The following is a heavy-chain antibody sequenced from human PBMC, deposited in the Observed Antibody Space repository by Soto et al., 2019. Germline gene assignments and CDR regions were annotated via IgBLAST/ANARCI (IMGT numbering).Heavy chain of an antibody. CDR1: GGSISSYY. CDR3: ARVERGTATTVVDAFDI. D-gene: IGHD1-1*01. Sequence: SETLSLTCTVSGGSISSYYWSWIRQPPGKGLEWIGEMSHSGSTNYNPSLKSRVIISVDTSKNQFSLKMSSVTAADTALYYCARVERGTATTVVDAFDIWGPGTMVTVSS. J-gene: IGHJ3*02. CDR2: MSHSGST. V-gene: IGHV4-34*01.